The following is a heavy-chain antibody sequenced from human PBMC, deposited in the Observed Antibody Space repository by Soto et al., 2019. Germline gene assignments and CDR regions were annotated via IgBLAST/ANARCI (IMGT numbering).Heavy chain of an antibody. D-gene: IGHD2-15*01. Sequence: SVKVSCKASGGTFSSYAISWVLQAPGQGLEWMGGIIPIFGTANYAQKFQGRVTITADKSTSTAYMELSSLRSEDTAVYYCARVAEEYCSGGSCHGYFDYWGQGTLVTVSS. V-gene: IGHV1-69*06. CDR1: GGTFSSYA. CDR3: ARVAEEYCSGGSCHGYFDY. CDR2: IIPIFGTA. J-gene: IGHJ4*02.